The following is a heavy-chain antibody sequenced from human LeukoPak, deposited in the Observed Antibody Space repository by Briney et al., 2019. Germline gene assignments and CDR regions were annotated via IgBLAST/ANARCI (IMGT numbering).Heavy chain of an antibody. Sequence: SETLSVTCTVSGGSISSYYWSWIRQPAGKGLEWIGRTYTSGSTNYNPSLRSRLTISIDTSKSQFSLKLTSVTAADTAVYFCARDYGSGTFSGVFDFWGQGTLVTVSS. V-gene: IGHV4-4*07. D-gene: IGHD3-10*01. CDR1: GGSISSYY. CDR2: TYTSGST. J-gene: IGHJ4*02. CDR3: ARDYGSGTFSGVFDF.